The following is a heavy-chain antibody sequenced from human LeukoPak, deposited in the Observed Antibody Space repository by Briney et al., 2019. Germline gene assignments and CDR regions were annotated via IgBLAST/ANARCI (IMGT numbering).Heavy chain of an antibody. J-gene: IGHJ6*02. Sequence: PSETLSLTCTVSGGSIGSYYWSWVRQPAGKGLEWIGRIYTSGSTNYNPSLKSRVTMSVDTSKNQFSLKLSSVTAADTAVYYCAREKRQQLSRGYGMDVWGQGTTVTVSS. V-gene: IGHV4-4*07. CDR3: AREKRQQLSRGYGMDV. CDR2: IYTSGST. CDR1: GGSIGSYY. D-gene: IGHD6-13*01.